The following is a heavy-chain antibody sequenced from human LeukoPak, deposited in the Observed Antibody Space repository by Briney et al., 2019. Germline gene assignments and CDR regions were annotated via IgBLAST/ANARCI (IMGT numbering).Heavy chain of an antibody. CDR1: GGSISSYY. Sequence: DPSETLSLTCTVSGGSISSYYWSWIRQPPGKGLEWIGYIYYSGSTNYNPSLKSRVTISVDTSKNQFSLKLSSVTAADTAVYYCARSRFGELMWFDYWGQGTLVTVSS. D-gene: IGHD3-10*01. CDR2: IYYSGST. V-gene: IGHV4-59*01. J-gene: IGHJ4*02. CDR3: ARSRFGELMWFDY.